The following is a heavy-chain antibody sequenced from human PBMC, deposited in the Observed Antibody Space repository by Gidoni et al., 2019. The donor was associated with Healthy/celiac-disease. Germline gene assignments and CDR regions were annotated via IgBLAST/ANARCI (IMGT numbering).Heavy chain of an antibody. J-gene: IGHJ5*02. CDR3: ARGDYYDSSGYHNWFDP. CDR2: IYSGGST. Sequence: EVQLVESGGGLIQPGGSLRLSCEASGFTVSSNYMSWVRQAPGKGLEWVSVIYSGGSTYYADSVKGRFTSSRDNSKNTLYLQMNSLRAEDTAVYYCARGDYYDSSGYHNWFDPWGQGTLVTVSS. CDR1: GFTVSSNY. D-gene: IGHD3-22*01. V-gene: IGHV3-53*01.